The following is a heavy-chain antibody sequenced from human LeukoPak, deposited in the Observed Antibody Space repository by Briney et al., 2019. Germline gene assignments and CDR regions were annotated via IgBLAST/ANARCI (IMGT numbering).Heavy chain of an antibody. D-gene: IGHD5-18*01. CDR3: AKDAGYNYAYSFDY. Sequence: GGSLRLSCAASGFTFSNYGMHWVRQTPGKGLEWVAFIRSDGSDQNYADSVKGRYTISRDKSKNTLYLQLNSLRADDTAVYYCAKDAGYNYAYSFDYWGQGTLLTVSS. CDR2: IRSDGSDQ. V-gene: IGHV3-30*02. J-gene: IGHJ4*02. CDR1: GFTFSNYG.